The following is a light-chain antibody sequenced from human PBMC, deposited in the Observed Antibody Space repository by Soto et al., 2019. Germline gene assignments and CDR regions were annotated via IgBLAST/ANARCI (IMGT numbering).Light chain of an antibody. J-gene: IGKJ5*01. CDR3: QQLNSYPIT. CDR2: AVS. Sequence: IQLTQSPSSLSASAGDRVTITCRASQGVSSYLAWYQQKPGKAPKFLIYAVSTLQSGVPSRFSGSGSGTDFTLTINSLQPEDSATYYCQQLNSYPITFGQGTRLEIK. V-gene: IGKV1-9*01. CDR1: QGVSSY.